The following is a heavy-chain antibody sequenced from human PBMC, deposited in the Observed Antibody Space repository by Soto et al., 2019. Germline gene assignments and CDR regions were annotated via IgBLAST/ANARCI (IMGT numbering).Heavy chain of an antibody. Sequence: SETLSLTGTVSGGSISSYYLSWIRQPPGKGLEWIGYIYYSGSTNYNPSLKSRVTISVDTSKNQFSLKLSSVTAADTAVYYCAKTKDYPYYFDYWGQGTLVTVSS. J-gene: IGHJ4*02. V-gene: IGHV4-59*01. D-gene: IGHD1-7*01. CDR1: GGSISSYY. CDR2: IYYSGST. CDR3: AKTKDYPYYFDY.